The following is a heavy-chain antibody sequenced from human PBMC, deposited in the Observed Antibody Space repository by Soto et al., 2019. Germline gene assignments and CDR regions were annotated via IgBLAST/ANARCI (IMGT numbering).Heavy chain of an antibody. J-gene: IGHJ4*02. V-gene: IGHV1-18*04. D-gene: IGHD2-15*01. Sequence: GESLKISCKGSGYSFTSYWIGWVRQAPGQGLEWMGWISAYNGNTNYAQKLQGRVTMTTDTSTSTAYMELRSLRSDDTAVYYCARDCSGGSCYSAYWGQGTLVTVSS. CDR2: ISAYNGNT. CDR3: ARDCSGGSCYSAY. CDR1: GYSFTSYW.